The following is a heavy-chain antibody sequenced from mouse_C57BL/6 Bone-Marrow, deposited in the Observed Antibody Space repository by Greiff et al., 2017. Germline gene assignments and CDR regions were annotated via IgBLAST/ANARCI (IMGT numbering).Heavy chain of an antibody. CDR2: ISSGGSYT. J-gene: IGHJ1*03. CDR1: GFTFSSYG. V-gene: IGHV5-6*01. Sequence: SGGDLVKPGGSLKLSCAASGFTFSSYGMSWVRQTPDKRLEWVATISSGGSYTYYPDSVKGRFTISRDNAKNTLYLQMSSLKSEDTAMYYCARHGYFDVWGTGTTVTVSS. CDR3: ARHGYFDV.